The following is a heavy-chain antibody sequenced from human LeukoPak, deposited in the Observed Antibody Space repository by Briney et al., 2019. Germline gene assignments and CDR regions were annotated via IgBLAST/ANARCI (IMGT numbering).Heavy chain of an antibody. CDR1: GFTFSNYG. J-gene: IGHJ6*02. V-gene: IGHV3-30*18. CDR2: ISYDGNNK. Sequence: GGSLRLSCAASGFTFSNYGMHWVRQAPGKGLEWVAVISYDGNNKYYSDSVKGRFTISRDNSKNTLYLQMNSLRAEDTALYYCAKDVARNIPGYYGMDVWGQGTTVTVSS. CDR3: AKDVARNIPGYYGMDV. D-gene: IGHD1-14*01.